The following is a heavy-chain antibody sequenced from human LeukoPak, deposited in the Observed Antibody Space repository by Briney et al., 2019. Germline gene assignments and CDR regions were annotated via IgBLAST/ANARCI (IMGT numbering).Heavy chain of an antibody. D-gene: IGHD3-3*01. V-gene: IGHV4-34*01. CDR3: AREFLYYDFWSGYATIFDY. CDR2: INHSGST. CDR1: GGSFSGYY. J-gene: IGHJ4*02. Sequence: SETLSLTCAVYGGSFSGYYWSWIRQPPGKGLEWIGEINHSGSTNYNPSLKSRVTISVDTSKNQFSLKLSSVTAADTAVYYCAREFLYYDFWSGYATIFDYWGQGTLDTVSS.